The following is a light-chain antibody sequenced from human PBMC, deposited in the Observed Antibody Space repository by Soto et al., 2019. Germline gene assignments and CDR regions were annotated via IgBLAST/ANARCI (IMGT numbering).Light chain of an antibody. CDR3: ASYTNSSTLGV. CDR1: SSDVGAYNY. V-gene: IGLV2-14*01. CDR2: EVS. J-gene: IGLJ1*01. Sequence: QSVLTQPASVSGSPGQSITISCAGTSSDVGAYNYVSWYQQHPGKAPKLMIYEVSNRPSGVSNRFSGSKSGDTASLTISGLQAEDEAAYCSASYTNSSTLGVFGTGTKVTVL.